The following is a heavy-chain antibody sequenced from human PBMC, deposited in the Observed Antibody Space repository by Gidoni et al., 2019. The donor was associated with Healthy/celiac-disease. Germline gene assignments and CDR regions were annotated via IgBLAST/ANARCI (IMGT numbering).Heavy chain of an antibody. D-gene: IGHD3-16*01. V-gene: IGHV4-34*01. CDR3: ARGFGAADHEQNDY. CDR1: GGSFSGYY. CDR2: INHSGRT. Sequence: HVQLQPWGAGLLKPSAPLSLTCAVDGGSFSGYYWSWIRQPQGKGLEWIGEINHSGRTNYNPSLKSRVTIAVDTSKNQFSLKLSSVTAADTAVYYCARGFGAADHEQNDYWGQGTLVTVSS. J-gene: IGHJ4*02.